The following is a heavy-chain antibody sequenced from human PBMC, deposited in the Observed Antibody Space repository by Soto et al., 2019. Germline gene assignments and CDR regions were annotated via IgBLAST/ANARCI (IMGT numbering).Heavy chain of an antibody. CDR2: ISSSSSYI. V-gene: IGHV3-21*01. D-gene: IGHD3-16*02. Sequence: GGSLRLSCAASGFTFSSYSMNWVRQAPGKGLEWVSSISSSSSYIYYADSVKGRFTISRDNAKNSLYLQMNSLRAEDTAVYYCAREGQVLVSDYGMDVWGQGTTVTVSS. J-gene: IGHJ6*02. CDR1: GFTFSSYS. CDR3: AREGQVLVSDYGMDV.